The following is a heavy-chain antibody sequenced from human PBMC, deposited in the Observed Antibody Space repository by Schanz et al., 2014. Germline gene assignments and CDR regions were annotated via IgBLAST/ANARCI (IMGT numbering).Heavy chain of an antibody. CDR1: GYTFTGYY. J-gene: IGHJ2*01. V-gene: IGHV1-2*02. CDR2: INPNSGGT. Sequence: QVQLVQSGAEVKKPGASVKVSCKASGYTFTGYYMHWVRQAPGQGLEWMGWINPNSGGTNYAQKFPGRVPMTRDTSISTAYMELSRLRSDDTAVYYCARAGQDFEYSSLSPIWYFDLWGRGTLVTVSS. CDR3: ARAGQDFEYSSLSPIWYFDL. D-gene: IGHD6-6*01.